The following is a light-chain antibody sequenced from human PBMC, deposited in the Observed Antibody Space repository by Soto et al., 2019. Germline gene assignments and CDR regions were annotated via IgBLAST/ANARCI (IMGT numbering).Light chain of an antibody. J-gene: IGKJ1*01. CDR1: QSGSSSY. CDR3: QQYGSSPWT. CDR2: GAS. Sequence: EIVLTQSPGTLSLSPGERATLSCRASQSGSSSYLAWYQQKPGQAPRLLIYGASSRATGIPDRFSGSGSGTDFILTSSRLEPEDFAVYYCQQYGSSPWTFGQGTKVEIK. V-gene: IGKV3-20*01.